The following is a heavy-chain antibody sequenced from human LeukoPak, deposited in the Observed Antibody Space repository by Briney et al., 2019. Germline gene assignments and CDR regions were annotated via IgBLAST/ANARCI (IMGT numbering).Heavy chain of an antibody. J-gene: IGHJ6*03. CDR2: ISSSSSII. CDR3: ARGLGFYMDV. V-gene: IGHV3-48*01. D-gene: IGHD6-25*01. CDR1: GFTFSSYS. Sequence: GGSLRLSCAASGFTFSSYSMNWVRQAPGKGLEWLSYISSSSSIIYYGDPVKGRFTISRDNAKNSLYLQMNSLRAEDTAVYYCARGLGFYMDVWGKGTTVTVSS.